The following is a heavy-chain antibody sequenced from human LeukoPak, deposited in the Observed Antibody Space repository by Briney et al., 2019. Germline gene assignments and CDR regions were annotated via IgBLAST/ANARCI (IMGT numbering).Heavy chain of an antibody. Sequence: PGGSLRLSRAVSGFTFSSYEMNWVRQAPGKGLEWVSYISSSGSTIYYADSVKGRFTISRDNAKNSLYLQMNRLRAEDTAVYYCARNRPKYYYGMDVWGQGPTVTVSS. CDR2: ISSSGSTI. CDR3: ARNRPKYYYGMDV. V-gene: IGHV3-48*03. CDR1: GFTFSSYE. D-gene: IGHD1-14*01. J-gene: IGHJ6*02.